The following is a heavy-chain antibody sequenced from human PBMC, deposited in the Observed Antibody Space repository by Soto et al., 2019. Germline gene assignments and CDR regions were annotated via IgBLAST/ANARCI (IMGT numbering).Heavy chain of an antibody. V-gene: IGHV3-74*01. Sequence: EVQLVESGGGLVQAGASLRLSCAASGFTFSTYWMHWVRQAPGKGLMWLSRIKGDESATNYADSVEGRFTISRDNAKNTVYLQVNSLRVEDPAVYYCARGGLGEYWSDPWGQGTLVTVSS. CDR1: GFTFSTYW. D-gene: IGHD3-10*01. CDR3: ARGGLGEYWSDP. CDR2: IKGDESAT. J-gene: IGHJ5*02.